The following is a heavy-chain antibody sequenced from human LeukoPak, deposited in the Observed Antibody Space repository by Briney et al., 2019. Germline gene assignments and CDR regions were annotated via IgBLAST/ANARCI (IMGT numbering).Heavy chain of an antibody. J-gene: IGHJ3*02. Sequence: GESLKISCKGSGYSFTSYWIGWVRQMPGKGLEWMGIIYPGDSDTRYSPSFQGQVTISADKSISTAYLQWSSLKASDTAMYYCASALLVVRDAFDIWGQGTMVTVSS. V-gene: IGHV5-51*01. CDR2: IYPGDSDT. CDR3: ASALLVVRDAFDI. D-gene: IGHD2-15*01. CDR1: GYSFTSYW.